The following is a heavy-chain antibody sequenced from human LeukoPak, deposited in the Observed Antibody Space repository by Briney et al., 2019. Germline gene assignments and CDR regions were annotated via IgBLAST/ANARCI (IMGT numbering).Heavy chain of an antibody. CDR3: ARAILTPSGYVWYFDL. V-gene: IGHV4-59*12. D-gene: IGHD3-3*01. CDR1: GYSITNYY. CDR2: IFHSGST. Sequence: SETLSLTCTVSGYSITNYYWSWIRQPPGKGLEWIGYIFHSGSTNYNPSLKSRVTISVDTSKNQFSLKLSSVTAADTAVYYCARAILTPSGYVWYFDLWGRGTLVTVSS. J-gene: IGHJ2*01.